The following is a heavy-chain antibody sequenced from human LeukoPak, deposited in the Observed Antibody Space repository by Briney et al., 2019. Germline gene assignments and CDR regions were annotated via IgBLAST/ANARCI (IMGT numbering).Heavy chain of an antibody. CDR2: INPVTGDT. CDR1: GGTFSSYA. J-gene: IGHJ4*02. CDR3: ATEGPATHYFDF. Sequence: ASVKVSCKASGGTFSSYAISWVRQAPGQGLEWMGIINPVTGDTVYAQKFQGRVTMTRDTSTSTVSMELSSLRAEDTAMFYCATEGPATHYFDFWGQGTLVTVSS. V-gene: IGHV1-46*01.